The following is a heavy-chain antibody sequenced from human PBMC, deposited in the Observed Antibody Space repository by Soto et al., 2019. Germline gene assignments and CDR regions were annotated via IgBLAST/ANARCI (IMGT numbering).Heavy chain of an antibody. J-gene: IGHJ6*01. V-gene: IGHV4-34*01. Sequence: SETLSLTCAVYGVSFIGYYWSWILQPPGKGLEWIGEINHSGSTNYNPPLKSRVTISVDTSKNQFSLKLSSVTAADTAVYYCAKVRKLHGMEVWGQGTTVNVAS. CDR1: GVSFIGYY. CDR3: AKVRKLHGMEV. D-gene: IGHD3-10*01. CDR2: INHSGST.